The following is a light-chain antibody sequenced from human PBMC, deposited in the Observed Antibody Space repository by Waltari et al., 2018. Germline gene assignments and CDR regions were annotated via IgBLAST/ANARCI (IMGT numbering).Light chain of an antibody. CDR3: QQRSNWPPIT. CDR2: DAS. Sequence: EIVLTQSPATLSLSTGERATISCRASQSVRRYLAWYQQKPGQAPRLLIYDASNRATGIPARFSGSGSGTDFTLTISSLEPEDVAVYYCQQRSNWPPITFGQGTRLEIK. J-gene: IGKJ5*01. CDR1: QSVRRY. V-gene: IGKV3-11*01.